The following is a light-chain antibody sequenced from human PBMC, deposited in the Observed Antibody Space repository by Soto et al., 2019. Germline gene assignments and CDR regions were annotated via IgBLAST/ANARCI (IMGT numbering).Light chain of an antibody. Sequence: EIVMTQSPATLSVSPGERATLSCRASQSVSSNLAWYQQKPAQAPRLLIYGASTRATGIPARFSGSGSGTEFPLTISRLQSEDFAVYYCQQYNNWPHTFGQGTKLEIK. CDR3: QQYNNWPHT. CDR1: QSVSSN. V-gene: IGKV3-15*01. J-gene: IGKJ2*01. CDR2: GAS.